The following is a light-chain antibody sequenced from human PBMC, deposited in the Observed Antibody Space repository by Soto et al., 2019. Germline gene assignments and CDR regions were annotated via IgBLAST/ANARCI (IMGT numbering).Light chain of an antibody. J-gene: IGLJ2*01. CDR2: INH. CDR1: SSNIGSKT. V-gene: IGLV1-44*01. CDR3: AAWDDSLNGLV. Sequence: QSVLTQPPSASGTPGQRVTISCSGSSSNIGSKTVNWYQQLPGAAPKLLIYINHERPSGVPDRFSGSKSGTSASLAISGLQSEDEADYYGAAWDDSLNGLVFGGGTKLTVL.